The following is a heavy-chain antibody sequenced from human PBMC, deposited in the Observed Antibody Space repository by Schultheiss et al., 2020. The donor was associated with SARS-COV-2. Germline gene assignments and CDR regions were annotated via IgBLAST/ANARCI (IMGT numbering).Heavy chain of an antibody. V-gene: IGHV3-30-3*01. CDR3: ARDPSNYDRNYYYGMDV. Sequence: GGSLRLSCAASGFTFSSYAIHWVRQAPGKGLEWVAVISYDGTNKYYADSVKGRFTIYRDNSKNTLYLQMNSLRAEDTAVYYCARDPSNYDRNYYYGMDVWGQGTTVTVSS. J-gene: IGHJ6*02. CDR1: GFTFSSYA. CDR2: ISYDGTNK. D-gene: IGHD4-11*01.